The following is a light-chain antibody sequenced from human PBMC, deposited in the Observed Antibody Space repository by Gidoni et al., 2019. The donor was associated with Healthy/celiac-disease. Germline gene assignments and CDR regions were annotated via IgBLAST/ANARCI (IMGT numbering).Light chain of an antibody. CDR3: QQSYSTPRT. Sequence: DIQMTQSPSSLSASVGDRVTITCRASQSISSYLNWYQQKPGKAPKLLIYAASSFQSGVTSRFSGSGSGTDFTLPISSLQPEDFATYYCQQSYSTPRTFGQGTQVEIK. V-gene: IGKV1-39*01. J-gene: IGKJ1*01. CDR1: QSISSY. CDR2: AAS.